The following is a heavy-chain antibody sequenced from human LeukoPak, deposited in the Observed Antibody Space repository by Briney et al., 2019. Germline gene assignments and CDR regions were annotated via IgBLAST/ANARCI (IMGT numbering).Heavy chain of an antibody. CDR3: ARDPQFPDNYYYYMDV. CDR2: IRYDGSNK. Sequence: GGSLRLSCAASGFTFSSYGMHWVRQAPGKGLEWVAFIRYDGSNKYYADSVKGRFTISRDNSKNTLYLQMNSLRAEDTAVYYYARDPQFPDNYYYYMDVWGKGTTVTVSS. CDR1: GFTFSSYG. V-gene: IGHV3-30*02. D-gene: IGHD1-14*01. J-gene: IGHJ6*03.